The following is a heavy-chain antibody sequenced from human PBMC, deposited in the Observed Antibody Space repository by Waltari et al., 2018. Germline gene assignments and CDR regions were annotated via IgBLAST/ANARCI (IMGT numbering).Heavy chain of an antibody. CDR2: INPNRGGT. CDR1: GYTFTGYY. J-gene: IGHJ6*03. V-gene: IGHV1-2*06. CDR3: ARALRAAARGGYYYMDV. Sequence: QVQLVQSGAEVKKPGASVKVSCKASGYTFTGYYMHWVRQAPGQGLEWMGRINPNRGGTNYAQKVQGRVTMTRDTSISTAYMELSRLRSDDTAVYYCARALRAAARGGYYYMDVWGKGTTVTVSS. D-gene: IGHD2-2*01.